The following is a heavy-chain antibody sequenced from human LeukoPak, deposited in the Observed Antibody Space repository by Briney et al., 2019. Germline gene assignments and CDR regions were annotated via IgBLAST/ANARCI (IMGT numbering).Heavy chain of an antibody. V-gene: IGHV4-39*01. CDR1: GGSISSSSYY. CDR3: ARQVHMVRGVIDY. CDR2: IYYSGST. Sequence: PSETLSLTYTVSGGSISSSSYYWGWIRQPPGKGLEWIGSIYYSGSTYYNPSLKSRVTISVDTSKNQLSLKLSSVTAADTAVYYCARQVHMVRGVIDYWGQGTLVTVSS. J-gene: IGHJ4*02. D-gene: IGHD3-10*01.